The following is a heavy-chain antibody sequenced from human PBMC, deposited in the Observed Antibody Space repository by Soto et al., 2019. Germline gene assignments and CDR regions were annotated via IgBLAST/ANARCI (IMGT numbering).Heavy chain of an antibody. V-gene: IGHV3-30-3*01. J-gene: IGHJ6*02. Sequence: GSLRLSCAASGFTFSSYAMHWVRQAPGKGLEWVAVISYDGSNKYYADSVKGRFTISRDNSKNTLYLQMNSLRAEDTAVYYCARGVLEWLFLAYYGMDVWGQGTTVTVSS. CDR2: ISYDGSNK. CDR3: ARGVLEWLFLAYYGMDV. D-gene: IGHD3-3*01. CDR1: GFTFSSYA.